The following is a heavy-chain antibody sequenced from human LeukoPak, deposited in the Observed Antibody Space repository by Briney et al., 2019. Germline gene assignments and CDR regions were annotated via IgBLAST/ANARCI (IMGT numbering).Heavy chain of an antibody. V-gene: IGHV3-11*01. J-gene: IGHJ3*02. CDR3: ARDGLRGAFDI. CDR1: GFTFSDYY. D-gene: IGHD3-10*01. Sequence: GGFLRLSCAASGFTFSDYYMSWIRQAPGKGLEWVSYISSSGSTIYYADSVKGRFAISRDNAKNSLYLQMNSLRAEDTAVYYCARDGLRGAFDIWGQGTMVTVSS. CDR2: ISSSGSTI.